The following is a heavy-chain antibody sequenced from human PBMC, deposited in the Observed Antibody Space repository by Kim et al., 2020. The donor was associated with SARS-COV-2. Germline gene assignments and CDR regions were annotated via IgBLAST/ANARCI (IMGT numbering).Heavy chain of an antibody. CDR2: INHSGAI. J-gene: IGHJ6*02. CDR1: GGSFSGYY. D-gene: IGHD2-2*02. Sequence: SETLSLTCAVYGGSFSGYYWSWICQPPGKGLEWIGEINHSGAISHNPSLKSRLTVSMDTSKNQFSLKLTSVTAADTAFYYCARGRAGVVPAPVLGLGPHYDYFILDVWGRGTAVTVAS. V-gene: IGHV4-34*01. CDR3: ARGRAGVVPAPVLGLGPHYDYFILDV.